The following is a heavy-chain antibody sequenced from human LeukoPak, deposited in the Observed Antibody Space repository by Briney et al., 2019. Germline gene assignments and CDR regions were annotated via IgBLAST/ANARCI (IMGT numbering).Heavy chain of an antibody. CDR2: IYHSGST. V-gene: IGHV4-4*02. CDR1: GGSISSSNW. Sequence: SGTLSLTCAISGGSISSSNWWSWVRPPPAKGTEWIGEIYHSGSTNYNPSLKSRVTISVDKSKNQFSLKLSSVTAADTAVYYCARDRVILTAGAFDIWGQGTMVTVSS. CDR3: ARDRVILTAGAFDI. D-gene: IGHD3-9*01. J-gene: IGHJ3*02.